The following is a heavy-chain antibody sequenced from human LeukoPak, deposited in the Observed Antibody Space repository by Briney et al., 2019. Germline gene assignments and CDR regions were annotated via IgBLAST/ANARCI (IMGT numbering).Heavy chain of an antibody. D-gene: IGHD3-16*01. CDR2: IADAGT. Sequence: GGSLRLSCAASGFTFNKFAMTWVRQAPGKGLEWVSTIADAGTYYADSVKGRFIISRDNSKNMLYLQLNSLRADDTAMYYCAKNLGPFDVRGQGTMVTLSS. V-gene: IGHV3-23*01. CDR3: AKNLGPFDV. J-gene: IGHJ3*01. CDR1: GFTFNKFA.